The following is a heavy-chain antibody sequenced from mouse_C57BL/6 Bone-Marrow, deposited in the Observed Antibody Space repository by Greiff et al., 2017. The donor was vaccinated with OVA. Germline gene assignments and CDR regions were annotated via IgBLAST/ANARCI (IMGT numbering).Heavy chain of an antibody. CDR3: ARDWDYYGSSFFDY. CDR2: INYDGSST. D-gene: IGHD1-1*01. J-gene: IGHJ2*01. Sequence: EVQLVESEGGLVQPGSSMKLSCTASGFTFSDYYMAWVRQVPEKGLEWVANINYDGSSTYYLDSLKSRFIISRDNAKNILYLQMSSLKSEDTATYYCARDWDYYGSSFFDYWGQGTTLTVSS. V-gene: IGHV5-16*01. CDR1: GFTFSDYY.